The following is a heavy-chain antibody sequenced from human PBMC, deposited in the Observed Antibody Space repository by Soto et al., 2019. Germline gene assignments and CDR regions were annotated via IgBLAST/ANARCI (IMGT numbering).Heavy chain of an antibody. CDR2: IIPLFGTT. D-gene: IGHD2-2*01. J-gene: IGHJ5*01. CDR3: AGGNYIVVVSDVMAPDGWFDY. CDR1: GGTFDSHG. V-gene: IGHV1-69*13. Sequence: SVKVSCKASGGTFDSHGISWVRQARGQGLEWVGGIIPLFGTTSYAQKFQGRVTITADEYTGTAQMELSSLRSDDTAVYYCAGGNYIVVVSDVMAPDGWFDYWGQGXLVTVYS.